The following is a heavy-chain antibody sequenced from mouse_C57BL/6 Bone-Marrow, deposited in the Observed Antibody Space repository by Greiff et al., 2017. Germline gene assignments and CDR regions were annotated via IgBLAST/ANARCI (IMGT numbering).Heavy chain of an antibody. CDR2: ISSGSSNI. J-gene: IGHJ1*03. CDR3: AWGGWLLTYWYFDF. CDR1: GFTFSDYG. Sequence: DVMLVESGGGLVKPGGSLKLSCAASGFTFSDYGMHWVRQAPEKGLEWVAYISSGSSNIYYADTVKGRFTISRDNAENTLFMQMTILRSEDTAMYYGAWGGWLLTYWYFDFWGTGTTVTVSS. V-gene: IGHV5-17*01. D-gene: IGHD2-3*01.